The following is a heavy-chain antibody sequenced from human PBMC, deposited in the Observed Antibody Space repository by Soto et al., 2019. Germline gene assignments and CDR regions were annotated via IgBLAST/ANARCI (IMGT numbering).Heavy chain of an antibody. CDR2: IIPIFGTA. Sequence: QVQLVQSGAEVKKPGSSVKVSCKASGGTFSSYAISWVRQAPGQGLEWMGGIIPIFGTANYAQKFQGRVTISADESTSTAYMELSSLRSEDTAVYYCARDPTQQLVHGFKRENYGMDVWGQGTTVTVSS. J-gene: IGHJ6*02. D-gene: IGHD6-13*01. V-gene: IGHV1-69*01. CDR3: ARDPTQQLVHGFKRENYGMDV. CDR1: GGTFSSYA.